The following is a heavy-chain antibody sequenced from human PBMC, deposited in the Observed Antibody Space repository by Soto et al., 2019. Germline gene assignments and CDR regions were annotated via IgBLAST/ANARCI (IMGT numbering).Heavy chain of an antibody. D-gene: IGHD3-16*01. V-gene: IGHV3-64*01. CDR1: GFTFSSYA. CDR2: ISSNGGST. Sequence: PGGSLRLSCAASGFTFSSYAMHWVRQAPGKGLEYVSAISSNGGSTYYANSVKGRFTISRDNSKNTLYLQIGSLRAEDMAVYYCARDNPRLRAFDIWGQGTMVTVSS. CDR3: ARDNPRLRAFDI. J-gene: IGHJ3*02.